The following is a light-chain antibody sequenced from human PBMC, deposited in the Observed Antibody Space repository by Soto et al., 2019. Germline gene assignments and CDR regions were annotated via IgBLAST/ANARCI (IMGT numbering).Light chain of an antibody. CDR3: QQYYSYPPHT. V-gene: IGKV1-8*01. Sequence: AIRMTQSPSSLSASTGDRVTITCRASQGISRYLAWYQQKPGKAPKLLIYAASTLQSGVPSRFSGSGSGTDFTLTISCLQSEDFATYYCQQYYSYPPHTFGQGTKLEIK. CDR2: AAS. CDR1: QGISRY. J-gene: IGKJ2*01.